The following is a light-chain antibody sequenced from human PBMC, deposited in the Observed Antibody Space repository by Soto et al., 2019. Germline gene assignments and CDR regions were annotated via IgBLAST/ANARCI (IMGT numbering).Light chain of an antibody. J-gene: IGKJ3*01. V-gene: IGKV1-27*01. CDR2: AAS. CDR1: HDISNS. Sequence: DIQMTQSPSSLSASVGDRVTITCRASHDISNSLAWYQQKPGQVPKLVIFAASTLQSGVPSRFSGSGSGTDLTLTINSLQPEDVATYYCQKYNGAPPLFTFDPGTKVDIK. CDR3: QKYNGAPPLFT.